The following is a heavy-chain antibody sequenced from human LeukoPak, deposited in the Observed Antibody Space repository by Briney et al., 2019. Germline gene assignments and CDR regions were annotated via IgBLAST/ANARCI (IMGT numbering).Heavy chain of an antibody. CDR3: ARAEVYCGGDCYRGDAFDI. V-gene: IGHV6-1*01. CDR1: GDSVSSNNAA. CDR2: TYYRSNWYN. D-gene: IGHD2-21*02. J-gene: IGHJ3*02. Sequence: SQTLSLTCAISGDSVSSNNAAWNWIRQSPSRGLEWLGRTYYRSNWYNDYAVSVKSRITINPDTSKNQFSLTLNSVTPEETAVYYCARAEVYCGGDCYRGDAFDIWGQGTMVTVSS.